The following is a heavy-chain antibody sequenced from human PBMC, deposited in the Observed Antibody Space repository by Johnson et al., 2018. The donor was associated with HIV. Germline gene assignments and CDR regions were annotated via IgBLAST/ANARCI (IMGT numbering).Heavy chain of an antibody. CDR1: GFTFSSYA. V-gene: IGHV3-30*04. J-gene: IGHJ3*02. D-gene: IGHD3-16*01. Sequence: VQLVESGGGVVQPGRSLRLSCAASGFTFSSYAMHWVRQAPAKGLQWVAVISYDGSDKDSADSVKGRFTISRDSSKNTLYLQMKSLRAADTALYYCARGGSDAFDIWGQGTMVTVSS. CDR3: ARGGSDAFDI. CDR2: ISYDGSDK.